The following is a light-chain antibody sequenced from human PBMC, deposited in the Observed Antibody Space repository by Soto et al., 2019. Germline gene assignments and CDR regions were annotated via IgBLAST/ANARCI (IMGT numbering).Light chain of an antibody. V-gene: IGKV1-33*01. CDR3: QQVNSYPLT. CDR2: GAS. CDR1: QDITNS. J-gene: IGKJ4*01. Sequence: DIQMTQSPSSLSASVGDRVTITCQASQDITNSLNWYQHKPGKAPKLLIYGASNLETGVPSGFSGSGYGTEFTLTISSLQPEDFATYYCQQVNSYPLTFGGGTKVDIK.